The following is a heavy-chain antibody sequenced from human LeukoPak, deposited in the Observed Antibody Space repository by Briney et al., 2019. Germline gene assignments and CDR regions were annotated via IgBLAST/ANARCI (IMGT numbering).Heavy chain of an antibody. J-gene: IGHJ4*02. V-gene: IGHV3-21*01. D-gene: IGHD3-22*01. Sequence: GGSLRLSCAASGFTFSSYSMNWVRQAPGKGLEWVSSISSSSCYIYYADSVKGRFTISRDNAKNSLYLQMNSLRAEDTAVYYCARDMGIAAAGTWYYDSSGYYKSQIDYWGQGTLVTVSS. CDR3: ARDMGIAAAGTWYYDSSGYYKSQIDY. CDR1: GFTFSSYS. CDR2: ISSSSCYI.